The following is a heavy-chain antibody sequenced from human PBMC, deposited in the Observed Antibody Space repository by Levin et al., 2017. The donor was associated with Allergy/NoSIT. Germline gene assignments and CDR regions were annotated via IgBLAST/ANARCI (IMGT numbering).Heavy chain of an antibody. Sequence: GESLKISCAASGFTFSSYAMHWVRQAPGKGLEWVAVISYDGSNKYYADSVKGRFTISRDNSKNTLYLQMNSLRAEDTAVYYCARGLRWLQFGGMDVWGQGTTVTVSS. D-gene: IGHD5-24*01. V-gene: IGHV3-30-3*01. CDR2: ISYDGSNK. CDR1: GFTFSSYA. CDR3: ARGLRWLQFGGMDV. J-gene: IGHJ6*02.